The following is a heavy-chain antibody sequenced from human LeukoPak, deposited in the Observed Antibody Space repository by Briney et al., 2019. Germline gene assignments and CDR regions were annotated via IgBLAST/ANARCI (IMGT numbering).Heavy chain of an antibody. V-gene: IGHV3-23*01. Sequence: GGSLRLSCAASGFTFSSYWMSWVRQAPGKGLEWVSAISGSGGSTYYADSVKGRFTISRDNSKNTLYLQMNSLRAEDTAVYYCAKPPIAAAGTWYFDYWGQGTLVTVSS. CDR2: ISGSGGST. CDR3: AKPPIAAAGTWYFDY. CDR1: GFTFSSYW. J-gene: IGHJ4*02. D-gene: IGHD6-13*01.